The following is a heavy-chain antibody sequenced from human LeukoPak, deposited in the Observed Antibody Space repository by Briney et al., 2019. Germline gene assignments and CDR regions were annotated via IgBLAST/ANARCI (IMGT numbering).Heavy chain of an antibody. CDR2: IYTSGST. V-gene: IGHV4-4*07. CDR3: ARVYVALTTATPGYFDY. CDR1: GGSISSYY. D-gene: IGHD4-17*01. Sequence: KPSETLSLTCTVSGGSISSYYWSWIRQPAGKGLEWIGRIYTSGSTNYSPSLKSRVTMSVDTSKNQFSLKLSSVTAADTAVYYCARVYVALTTATPGYFDYWGQGTLVTVSS. J-gene: IGHJ4*02.